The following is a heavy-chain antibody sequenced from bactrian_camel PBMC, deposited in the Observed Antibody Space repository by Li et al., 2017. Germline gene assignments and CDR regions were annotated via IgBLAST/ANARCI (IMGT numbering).Heavy chain of an antibody. CDR2: FFSGDT. J-gene: IGHJ6*01. D-gene: IGHD1*01. V-gene: IGHV3S53*01. CDR1: GYTLVYAC. Sequence: HVQLVESGGGSVQAGGSLRLSCEVTGYTLVYACVGWFSQAPGKQREGVATFFSGDTYYANSVKGRFSISRDNTKNTVYLQMNGLKPEDTAMYYCAADFESSYCRGGHGHNPFPSWGPGTQVTVS. CDR3: AADFESSYCRGGHGHNPFPS.